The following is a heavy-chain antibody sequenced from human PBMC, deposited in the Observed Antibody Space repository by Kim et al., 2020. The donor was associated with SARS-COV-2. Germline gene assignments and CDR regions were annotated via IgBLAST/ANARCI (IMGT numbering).Heavy chain of an antibody. J-gene: IGHJ5*02. CDR3: AGQQYNWNSAPFDP. D-gene: IGHD1-7*01. CDR2: IYTSGST. CDR1: GGSISSYY. Sequence: SQTLSLTCTVSGGSISSYYWSWIRQPAGKGLKWIGRIYTSGSTNYNPSLKSRVTMSVDTSKNQFSLKLSSVTAADTAVYYCAGQQYNWNSAPFDPWGQGTLVTVSS. V-gene: IGHV4-4*07.